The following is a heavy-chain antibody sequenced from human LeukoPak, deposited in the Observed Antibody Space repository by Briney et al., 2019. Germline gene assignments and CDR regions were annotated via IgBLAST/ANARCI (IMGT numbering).Heavy chain of an antibody. V-gene: IGHV4-34*01. J-gene: IGHJ4*02. CDR3: ARGHEGYLDY. Sequence: SETLSLTCAVNGGSFSVYFWTWIRQPPGKGLEWIGEINRSERTNYNPSLKSRVAISLDTSKNQFSLKLSSVAAADTAVYYCARGHEGYLDYWGQGTLVTVSS. D-gene: IGHD1-1*01. CDR2: INRSERT. CDR1: GGSFSVYF.